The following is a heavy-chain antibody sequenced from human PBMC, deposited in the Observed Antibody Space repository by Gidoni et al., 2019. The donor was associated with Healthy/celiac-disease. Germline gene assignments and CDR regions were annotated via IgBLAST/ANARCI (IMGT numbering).Heavy chain of an antibody. D-gene: IGHD2-2*02. J-gene: IGHJ6*02. CDR3: ARDVPAAIPYYYYGMDV. V-gene: IGHV3-48*02. CDR2: ISSSSSTI. CDR1: GFTFSSYR. Sequence: EVQLVESGGGLVQPGGSLRLSCAASGFTFSSYRMNWVRQAPGKGLEWVSYISSSSSTIYYADSVKGRFTISRDNAKNSLYLQMNSLRDEDTAVYYCARDVPAAIPYYYYGMDVWGQGTTVTVSS.